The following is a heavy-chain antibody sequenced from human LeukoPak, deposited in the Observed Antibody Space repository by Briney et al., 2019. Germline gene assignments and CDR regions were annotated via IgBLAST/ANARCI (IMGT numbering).Heavy chain of an antibody. CDR2: INHSGST. J-gene: IGHJ3*02. D-gene: IGHD6-13*01. V-gene: IGHV4-34*01. CDR1: GGSFSAYY. Sequence: SETLSLTCAVYGGSFSAYYWTWIRQPPGKGLEWIGEINHSGSTNYNPSLKSRVTISVDTSKNQFSLKLSSVTAADTAVYYCARHGGIIAAAGTRAFDIWGQGTMVTVSS. CDR3: ARHGGIIAAAGTRAFDI.